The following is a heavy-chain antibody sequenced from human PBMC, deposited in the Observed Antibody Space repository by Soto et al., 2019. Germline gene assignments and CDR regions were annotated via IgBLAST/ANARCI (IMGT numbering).Heavy chain of an antibody. V-gene: IGHV1-69*12. Sequence: QVHLVQSGAEVKKPGSSVKVSCKASGLTFSSSTLTWVRQVPGQGPEWMGGIIPFFSSVNYAQKFQDRVTIPADVSTSTTYMELRSLRSEDTAVYYCARGHQYGGNSDAFEFWGQGTVVTVSS. CDR3: ARGHQYGGNSDAFEF. CDR2: IIPFFSSV. J-gene: IGHJ3*01. D-gene: IGHD2-21*02. CDR1: GLTFSSST.